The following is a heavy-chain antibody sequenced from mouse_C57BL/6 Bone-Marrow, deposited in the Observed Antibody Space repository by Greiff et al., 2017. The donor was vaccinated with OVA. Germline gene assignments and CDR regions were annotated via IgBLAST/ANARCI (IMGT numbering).Heavy chain of an antibody. J-gene: IGHJ2*01. CDR1: GYTFTSYG. CDR2: IYPRSGNT. D-gene: IGHD2-14*01. V-gene: IGHV1-81*01. Sequence: VQLQQSGAELARPGASVKLSCKASGYTFTSYGISWVKQRTGQGLEWIGEIYPRSGNTYYNEKFKGKATLTADKSSSTAYMELRSLTSEDSAVYFCAGGYGGTPYFDYWGQGTTLTVSS. CDR3: AGGYGGTPYFDY.